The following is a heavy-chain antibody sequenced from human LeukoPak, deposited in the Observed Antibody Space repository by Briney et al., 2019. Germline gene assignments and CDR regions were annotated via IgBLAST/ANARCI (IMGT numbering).Heavy chain of an antibody. D-gene: IGHD1-26*01. Sequence: GGSLRLSCAASGFTFSTYTMNWVRQAPGKGLEWVSSISGSSTYIYYADSVKGRCTISRDNAKNSLYLQMNSLRAEDTAVYYCARDKRGANWFDPWGQGTLVTVSS. CDR2: ISGSSTYI. J-gene: IGHJ5*02. CDR3: ARDKRGANWFDP. CDR1: GFTFSTYT. V-gene: IGHV3-21*01.